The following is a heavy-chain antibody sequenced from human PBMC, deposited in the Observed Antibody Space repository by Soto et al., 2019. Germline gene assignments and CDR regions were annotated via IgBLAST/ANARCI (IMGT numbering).Heavy chain of an antibody. Sequence: PSETLSLTCAVYGGSFIGYYWSWIRQPPGKGLEWIGEINHSGSTSYNPSLKSRVTISVDTSKNQFSLKLGSVTAADTAVYYCARGGYDFWSGYYTDNWFDPWGQGTLVTVSS. CDR2: INHSGST. J-gene: IGHJ5*02. D-gene: IGHD3-3*01. V-gene: IGHV4-34*01. CDR3: ARGGYDFWSGYYTDNWFDP. CDR1: GGSFIGYY.